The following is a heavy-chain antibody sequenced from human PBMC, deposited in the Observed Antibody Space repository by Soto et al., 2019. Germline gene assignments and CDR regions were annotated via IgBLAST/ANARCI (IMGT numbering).Heavy chain of an antibody. CDR1: GFTFSSYS. D-gene: IGHD6-19*01. CDR3: ARTYGREWLVESEYFQH. CDR2: ISSSSSTI. Sequence: GGSLRLSCAASGFTFSSYSMNWVRQAPGKGLEWVSYISSSSSTIYYADSVKGRFTISRDNAKNSLYLQMNSLRDEDTAVYYCARTYGREWLVESEYFQHWGQGTLVTVSS. V-gene: IGHV3-48*02. J-gene: IGHJ1*01.